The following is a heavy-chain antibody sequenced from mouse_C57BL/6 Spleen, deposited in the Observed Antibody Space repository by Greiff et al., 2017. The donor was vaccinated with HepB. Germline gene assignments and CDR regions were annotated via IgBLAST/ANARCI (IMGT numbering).Heavy chain of an antibody. V-gene: IGHV1-50*01. Sequence: QVQLKQPGAELVKPGASVKLSCKASGYTFTSYWMQWVKQRPGQGLEWIGEIDPSDSYTNYNQKFKGKATLTVDTSSSTAYMQLSSLTSEDSAVYYCAGGATKMDYWGQGTSVTVSS. CDR3: AGGATKMDY. J-gene: IGHJ4*01. CDR1: GYTFTSYW. CDR2: IDPSDSYT.